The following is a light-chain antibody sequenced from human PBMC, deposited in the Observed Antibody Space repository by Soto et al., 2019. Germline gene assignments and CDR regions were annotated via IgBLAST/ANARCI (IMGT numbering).Light chain of an antibody. CDR1: SSDVGAYYF. Sequence: QSVLTQPVPGSGSPRQSITISCTGSSSDVGAYYFVSWSHHPPGKAPKPFLYESTTRPSGFSSRFSGSKSGKTAPLTISGLQADDEAYYYFSSYTSTNTPYGFGTGTKGTVL. V-gene: IGLV2-14*01. J-gene: IGLJ1*01. CDR2: EST. CDR3: SSYTSTNTPYG.